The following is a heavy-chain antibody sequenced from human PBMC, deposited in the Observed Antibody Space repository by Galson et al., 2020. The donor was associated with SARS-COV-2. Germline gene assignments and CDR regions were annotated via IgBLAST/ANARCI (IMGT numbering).Heavy chain of an antibody. Sequence: GESLKISCAASGFTVSSNYMNWVRQAPGKGLECVSVIYSGGSTYYGDSVKGRFTISRDNSKNTLYLQMNSLRAEDTAVYYCARGGGNSGSYRYFDYWGQGTLVTVSS. CDR1: GFTVSSNY. CDR2: IYSGGST. D-gene: IGHD1-26*01. J-gene: IGHJ4*02. V-gene: IGHV3-53*01. CDR3: ARGGGNSGSYRYFDY.